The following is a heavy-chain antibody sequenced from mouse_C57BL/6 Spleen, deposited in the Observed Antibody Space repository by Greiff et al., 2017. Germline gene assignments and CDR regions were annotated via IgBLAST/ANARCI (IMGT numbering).Heavy chain of an antibody. Sequence: EVQGVESGGGLVKPGGSLQLSCAASGFTFSSSAMSWVRQTPEKRLEWVATISDGGSYTYYPDNVKGRFTISRDKDKNNLYLQMSHLKSEDTARYYCARESEYYFDYWGQGTTLTVSS. CDR2: ISDGGSYT. J-gene: IGHJ2*01. V-gene: IGHV5-4*01. CDR3: ARESEYYFDY. CDR1: GFTFSSSA.